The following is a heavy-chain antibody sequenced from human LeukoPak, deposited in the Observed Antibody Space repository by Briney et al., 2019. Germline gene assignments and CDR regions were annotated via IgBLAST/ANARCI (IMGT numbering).Heavy chain of an antibody. CDR3: ARTTPIRRWAFDI. Sequence: GASVKVSCKASGYTFTSYYMHWVRQAPGQGLEWMGIINPSGGSTSYAQKFQGRVTMTRDMSTSTVYMELSSLRSEDTAVYYCARTTPIRRWAFDIWGQGTMVTVSS. J-gene: IGHJ3*02. V-gene: IGHV1-46*01. CDR1: GYTFTSYY. CDR2: INPSGGST. D-gene: IGHD4-23*01.